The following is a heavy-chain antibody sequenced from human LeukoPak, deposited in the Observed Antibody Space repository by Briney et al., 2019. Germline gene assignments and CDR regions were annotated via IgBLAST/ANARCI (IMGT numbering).Heavy chain of an antibody. CDR2: ISSSSRYI. V-gene: IGHV3-21*06. Sequence: GGSLRLSCAASGFTFSGYNMNWVRQAPGKGLEWVSAISSSSRYIYYADSVTGRFTISRDNAKNSLYLQMNSLRAEDTAVYYCARARSVAGPDAFDIWGQGTMVTVSS. D-gene: IGHD6-19*01. CDR1: GFTFSGYN. J-gene: IGHJ3*02. CDR3: ARARSVAGPDAFDI.